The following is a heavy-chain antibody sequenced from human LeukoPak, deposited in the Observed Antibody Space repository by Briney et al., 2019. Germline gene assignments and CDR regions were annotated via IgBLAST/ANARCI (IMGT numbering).Heavy chain of an antibody. CDR1: GFTFSSYA. CDR2: ISSNGGST. Sequence: PGGSLRLSCVVSGFTFSSYAMHWARQAPGKGLEYVSAISSNGGSTYYANSEKGRFTISRDNSKNTLYLQMGSLRVEDMAVYYCARASSGWYGYWGQGTLVTVSS. CDR3: ARASSGWYGY. V-gene: IGHV3-64*01. D-gene: IGHD6-19*01. J-gene: IGHJ4*02.